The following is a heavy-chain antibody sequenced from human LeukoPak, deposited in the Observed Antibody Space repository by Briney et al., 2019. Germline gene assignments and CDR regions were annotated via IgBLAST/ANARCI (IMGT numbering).Heavy chain of an antibody. D-gene: IGHD3-22*01. CDR3: ARVTGYMIEDYFDY. V-gene: IGHV4-59*01. CDR1: GGSISSYY. J-gene: IGHJ4*02. Sequence: SETLSLTCTVSGGSISSYYWSWIRQPPGKGLEWIGYIYYSGSTNYNPSLKSRVTISVDTSKNQFSLRLSSVTAADTAVYYCARVTGYMIEDYFDYWGQGTLVTASS. CDR2: IYYSGST.